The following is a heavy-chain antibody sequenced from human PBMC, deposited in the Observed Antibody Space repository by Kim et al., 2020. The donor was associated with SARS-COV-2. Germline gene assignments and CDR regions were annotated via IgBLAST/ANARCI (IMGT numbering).Heavy chain of an antibody. CDR3: ARGGLVYDILTGYYPI. Sequence: SVKVSCKASGGTFSSYAISWVRQAPGQGLEWMGGIIPIFGTANYAQKFQGRVTITADESTSTAYMELSSLRSEDTAVYYCARGGLVYDILTGYYPIWGQGTLVTVSS. CDR1: GGTFSSYA. D-gene: IGHD3-9*01. V-gene: IGHV1-69*13. J-gene: IGHJ4*02. CDR2: IIPIFGTA.